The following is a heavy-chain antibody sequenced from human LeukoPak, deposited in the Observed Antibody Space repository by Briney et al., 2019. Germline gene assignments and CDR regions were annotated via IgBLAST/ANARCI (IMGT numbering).Heavy chain of an antibody. Sequence: SQTLSLTCTVSGGSISIGGYYWSCIRQHPGKGLEWIGYIIDNRNTYYNPSLKSRLTISGDASENQFSLKLSSVTAADTAVYYCARDSEMATIIGYYWYFDLWGRGTLVTVSP. CDR1: GGSISIGGYY. CDR3: ARDSEMATIIGYYWYFDL. J-gene: IGHJ2*01. CDR2: IIDNRNT. V-gene: IGHV4-31*03. D-gene: IGHD5-24*01.